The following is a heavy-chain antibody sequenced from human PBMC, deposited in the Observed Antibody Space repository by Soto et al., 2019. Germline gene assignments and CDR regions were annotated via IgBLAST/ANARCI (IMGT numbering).Heavy chain of an antibody. J-gene: IGHJ6*02. D-gene: IGHD6-19*01. CDR1: GYGIASYA. CDR2: INAGNGNT. Sequence: GAPVKVSCKESGYGIASYAMHWVRQAPGQRLERMGWINAGNGNTNYAQKLQGRVTMTTDTSTSTAYMELRSLRSDDTAVYYCASGRKQWVSPRWYYYGMDVWGQGTTVTVSS. CDR3: ASGRKQWVSPRWYYYGMDV. V-gene: IGHV1-3*01.